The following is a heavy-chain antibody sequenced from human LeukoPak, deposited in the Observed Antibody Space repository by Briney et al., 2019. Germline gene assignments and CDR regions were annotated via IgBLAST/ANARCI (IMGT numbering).Heavy chain of an antibody. CDR3: ARHPKFSAVVTDIFDY. V-gene: IGHV4-39*01. CDR1: GGSISSSHYY. Sequence: SETLSLTCTVSGGSISSSHYYWGWIRQPPGKGLEWIGSVYYTGSAYYNPSLKSRVTISVDTSKNQFSLKLSSVTAADTAVYYCARHPKFSAVVTDIFDYWGQGTLVTVSS. CDR2: VYYTGSA. J-gene: IGHJ4*02. D-gene: IGHD2-21*02.